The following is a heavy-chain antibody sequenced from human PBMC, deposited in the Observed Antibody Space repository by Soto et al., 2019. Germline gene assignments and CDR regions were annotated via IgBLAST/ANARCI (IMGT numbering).Heavy chain of an antibody. V-gene: IGHV3-23*01. CDR1: GFTVTSNG. J-gene: IGHJ5*02. CDR2: TSGSGGST. CDR3: AKALNDIVATIWFDP. D-gene: IGHD5-12*01. Sequence: PGGSLRLSCGVSGFTVTSNGVSWVRQAPGKGLEWVSATSGSGGSTYYADSVKGRFTISRDNSKNTLYLQMNSLRAEDTAVYYCAKALNDIVATIWFDPWGQGTLVTVSS.